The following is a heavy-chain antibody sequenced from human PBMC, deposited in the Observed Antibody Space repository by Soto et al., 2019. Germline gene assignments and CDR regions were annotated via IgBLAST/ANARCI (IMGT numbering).Heavy chain of an antibody. CDR1: GGSISSYY. V-gene: IGHV4-59*01. CDR3: ARGFQTYYDFWSGYPYDAFDI. J-gene: IGHJ3*02. CDR2: IYYSGST. Sequence: PSETLSLTCTVSGGSISSYYWSWIRQPPGKGLEWIGYIYYSGSTNYNPSLKSRVTISVDTSKNQFSLKLSSVTAADTAVYYCARGFQTYYDFWSGYPYDAFDIWGQGTMVTVSS. D-gene: IGHD3-3*01.